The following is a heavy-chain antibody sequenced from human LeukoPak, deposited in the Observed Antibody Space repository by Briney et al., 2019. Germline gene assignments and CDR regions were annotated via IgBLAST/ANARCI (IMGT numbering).Heavy chain of an antibody. V-gene: IGHV4-38-2*01. CDR3: ARLRGYFDY. CDR2: IYHSGST. J-gene: IGHJ4*02. Sequence: SETLSLTCAVSGYSISSGYYWGWIRQPPGKGLEWIGSIYHSGSTYYNPSLKSRVTISVDTSKNQFSLKLSSVTAADTAVYYCARLRGYFDYWGQGTLVIVSS. CDR1: GYSISSGYY.